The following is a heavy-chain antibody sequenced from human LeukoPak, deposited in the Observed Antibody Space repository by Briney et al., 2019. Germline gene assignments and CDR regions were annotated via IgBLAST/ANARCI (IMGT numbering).Heavy chain of an antibody. V-gene: IGHV1-2*06. Sequence: ASVKVSCKASGGTFSSYAISWLRQAPGQGLEWMGRMNPSSGVTNYAQKFQGRVTMTRGTSINTAYLDLSALKSDDTAVYYCASRAASVTLGYWGQGTLVTVSS. CDR2: MNPSSGVT. D-gene: IGHD2-15*01. CDR1: GGTFSSYA. J-gene: IGHJ4*02. CDR3: ASRAASVTLGY.